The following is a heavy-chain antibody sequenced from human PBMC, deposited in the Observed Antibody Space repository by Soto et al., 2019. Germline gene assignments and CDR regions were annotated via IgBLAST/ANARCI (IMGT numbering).Heavy chain of an antibody. CDR2: ISGSGGST. CDR1: GFTFSSDA. D-gene: IGHD3-10*01. CDR3: AKPGVGDDAFDI. V-gene: IGHV3-23*01. Sequence: EVQLLESGGGLVQPGGSLRLSCAASGFTFSSDAMSWVRQAPGKGLEWVSAISGSGGSTYYADSVKGRFTISRDNSKNTLYLQMNSLRAEDTAVYYCAKPGVGDDAFDIWGQGTMVTVSS. J-gene: IGHJ3*02.